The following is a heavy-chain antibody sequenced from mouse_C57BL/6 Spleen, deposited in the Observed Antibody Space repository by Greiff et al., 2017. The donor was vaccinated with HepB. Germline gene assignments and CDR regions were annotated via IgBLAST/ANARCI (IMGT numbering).Heavy chain of an antibody. CDR2: INPYNGGT. V-gene: IGHV1-19*01. CDR3: ASCCGRDAMDY. CDR1: GYTFTDYY. D-gene: IGHD1-1*01. Sequence: VQLQQSGPVLVKPGASVKMSCKASGYTFTDYYMNWVKQSHGKSLEWIGVINPYNGGTSYNQKFKGKATLTVDKSSSTAYMALNSLTSEDSAVYYCASCCGRDAMDYWGQGTSVTVSS. J-gene: IGHJ4*01.